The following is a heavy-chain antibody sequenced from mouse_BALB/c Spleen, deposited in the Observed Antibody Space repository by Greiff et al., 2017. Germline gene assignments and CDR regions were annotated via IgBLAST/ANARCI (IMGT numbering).Heavy chain of an antibody. CDR2: ISSGGSYT. J-gene: IGHJ2*01. V-gene: IGHV5-6-4*01. CDR3: TRAIDGYSYLYCFDY. CDR1: GFTFSSYT. Sequence: EVMLVESGGGLVKPGGSLKLSCAASGFTFSSYTMSWVRQTPEKRLEWVATISSGGSYTYYPDSVKGRFTISRDNAKNTLYLQMSSLKSEDTAMYYCTRAIDGYSYLYCFDYWGQGTTLTVSS. D-gene: IGHD2-3*01.